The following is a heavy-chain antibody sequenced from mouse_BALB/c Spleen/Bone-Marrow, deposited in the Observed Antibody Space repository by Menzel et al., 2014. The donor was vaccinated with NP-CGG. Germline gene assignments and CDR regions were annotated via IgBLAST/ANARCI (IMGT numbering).Heavy chain of an antibody. CDR3: NAREAIDY. V-gene: IGHV14-4*02. CDR2: IDPENGDT. Sequence: EVQLQQSGAELVRSGASVKLSCTASGFNIKDYYMHWVKQRPEQGLERIGWIDPENGDTEYAPKFQGKATMTADKSSNAAFLQLSSLSSEDTAVYCSNAREAIDYWGQGTSITVSS. CDR1: GFNIKDYY. J-gene: IGHJ4*01.